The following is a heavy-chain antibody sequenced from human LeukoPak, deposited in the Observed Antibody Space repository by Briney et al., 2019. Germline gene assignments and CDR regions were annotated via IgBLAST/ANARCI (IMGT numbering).Heavy chain of an antibody. CDR2: ISGSGGST. V-gene: IGHV3-23*01. CDR3: AKGAYGGNSLDY. CDR1: GFIFSSYA. Sequence: GSLRLSCAASGFIFSSYAMSWVRQAPGKGLEWVSAISGSGGSTYYADSVKGRFTISRDNSKNTLYLQMNSLRAEDTAVYYCAKGAYGGNSLDYWGQGTLVTVSS. J-gene: IGHJ4*02. D-gene: IGHD4-23*01.